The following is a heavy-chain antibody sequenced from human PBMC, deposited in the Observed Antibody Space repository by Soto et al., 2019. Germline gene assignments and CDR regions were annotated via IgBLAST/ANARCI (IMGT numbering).Heavy chain of an antibody. D-gene: IGHD3-3*01. V-gene: IGHV4-39*01. CDR2: IYYSGST. CDR1: GGSISSSSYY. CDR3: ARHYDDFSGTRKNWFDP. Sequence: PSETLSLTCTVSGGSISSSSYYWGWIRQPPGKGLEWIGSIYYSGSTYYNPSLKSRVTISVDTSKNQFSLKLSSVTAADTAVYYCARHYDDFSGTRKNWFDPWGQGTLVTVSS. J-gene: IGHJ5*02.